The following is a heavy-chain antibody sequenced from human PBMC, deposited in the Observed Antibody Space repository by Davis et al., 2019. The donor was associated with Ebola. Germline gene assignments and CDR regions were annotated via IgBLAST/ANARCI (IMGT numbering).Heavy chain of an antibody. CDR2: ISSSGSTK. CDR1: GFSFSDYY. V-gene: IGHV3-11*04. Sequence: GESLKISCAASGFSFSDYYMSWIRQAPGKGLEWVSYISSSGSTKYSADSVKGRFTISRDNAKNSLYLQMNSLRAEDTAVYYCARGGSSPADYWGQGTLVTVSS. J-gene: IGHJ4*02. D-gene: IGHD3-16*01. CDR3: ARGGSSPADY.